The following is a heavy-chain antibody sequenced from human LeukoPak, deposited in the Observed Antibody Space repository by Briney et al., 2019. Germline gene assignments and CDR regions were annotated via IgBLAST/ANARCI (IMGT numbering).Heavy chain of an antibody. J-gene: IGHJ6*01. D-gene: IGHD3-10*01. CDR2: IIPIFNTA. CDR1: GGTFSSYA. CDR3: ARDLTGYYGSGKWYYYAMDV. Sequence: SVKVSCKASGGTFSSYAITWVRQAPGQGLEWMGGIIPIFNTANYARKLQGRVTITADESTSTVYMELSSLRSEDTAVYYCARDLTGYYGSGKWYYYAMDVWGQGTTVIVSS. V-gene: IGHV1-69*13.